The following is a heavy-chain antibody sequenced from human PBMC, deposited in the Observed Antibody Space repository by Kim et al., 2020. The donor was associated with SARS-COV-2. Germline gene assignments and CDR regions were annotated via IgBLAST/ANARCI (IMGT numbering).Heavy chain of an antibody. D-gene: IGHD4-17*01. CDR3: GRLDFGDDY. CDR1: GFTVSSYV. V-gene: IGHV3-53*01. CDR2: IYPDGYP. J-gene: IGHJ4*02. Sequence: GGSLRLSCAASGFTVSSYVMSWVRQTPGKGLEWVSLIYPDGYPYYADSVKGRFTISRDTSGSTLYLQMNSLRADDTAVYYCGRLDFGDDYWGQGTLVTVS.